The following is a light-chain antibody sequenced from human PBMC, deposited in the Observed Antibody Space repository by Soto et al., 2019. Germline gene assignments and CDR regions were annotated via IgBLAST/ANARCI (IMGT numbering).Light chain of an antibody. CDR3: QQYNNWPPVRT. Sequence: VMTQSSVALSVTPRERATLSCRVSQSLSSNLAWYQQKTGKAPRLLIYGASTRATGIPARFSGSGSGTEFTLNISSLQSEEFAVYYCQQYNNWPPVRTLCPGTKVDIK. J-gene: IGKJ3*01. CDR1: QSLSSN. V-gene: IGKV3-15*01. CDR2: GAS.